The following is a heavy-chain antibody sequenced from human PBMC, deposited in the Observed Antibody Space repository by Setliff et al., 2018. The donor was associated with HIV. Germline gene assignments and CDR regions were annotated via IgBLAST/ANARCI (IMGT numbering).Heavy chain of an antibody. D-gene: IGHD3-9*01. Sequence: KPSETLSLTCTVSGDSISSGGYYWTWIRQHPGKGLEWIGYIYYSGSTDCNPSLKSRVTISLDKSRSQFSLKLSSVTAADTAVYYCARTSTYYHFLTGYYAQYYFDYWGQGTLVTVSS. CDR1: GDSISSGGYY. J-gene: IGHJ4*02. V-gene: IGHV4-31*03. CDR2: IYYSGST. CDR3: ARTSTYYHFLTGYYAQYYFDY.